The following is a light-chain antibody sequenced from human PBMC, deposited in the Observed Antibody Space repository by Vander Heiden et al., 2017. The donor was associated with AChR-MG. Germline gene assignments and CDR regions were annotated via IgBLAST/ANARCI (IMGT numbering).Light chain of an antibody. J-gene: IGKJ5*01. V-gene: IGKV3-11*01. CDR2: DAA. CDR1: QSISNY. CDR3: QQFSKWPPST. Sequence: EIVLTQSPATLSLSPGERATPSCRARQSISNYLSWYQQKPGQVPRLLIYDAANRAAGIPARCTGSGSGTDFILTISSLEPEDFAIYYCQQFSKWPPSTFGQGTRLEIK.